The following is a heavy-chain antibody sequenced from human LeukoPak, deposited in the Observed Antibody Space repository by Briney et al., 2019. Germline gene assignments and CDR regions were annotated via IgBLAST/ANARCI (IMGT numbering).Heavy chain of an antibody. CDR1: GFTFSNHG. CDR3: ARAPGEGWFDP. V-gene: IGHV3-7*01. Sequence: PGGSLRLSCAASGFTFSNHGMHWVRQAPGKGLEWVASIKQDGSEKYYVDSVKGRFTISRDNAKNSLYLQMNSLRAEDTALYYCARAPGEGWFDPWGQGTLVTVSS. D-gene: IGHD4-17*01. CDR2: IKQDGSEK. J-gene: IGHJ5*02.